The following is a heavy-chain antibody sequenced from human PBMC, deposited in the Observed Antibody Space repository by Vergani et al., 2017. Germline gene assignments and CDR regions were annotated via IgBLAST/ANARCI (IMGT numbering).Heavy chain of an antibody. CDR3: ERDHSGEKSSPSCYWFDP. CDR2: INAGNGNT. Sequence: QVQLVQSGAEVKKPGASVKVSCKASGYTFTSYAMHWVRQAPGQRLEWMGWINAGNGNTKYSQKFQGRVTITRDTSASTAYMGLSSLRSEDTAVYYCERDHSGEKSSPSCYWFDPWGQGTLVTVSS. J-gene: IGHJ5*02. V-gene: IGHV1-3*01. CDR1: GYTFTSYA. D-gene: IGHD2-2*01.